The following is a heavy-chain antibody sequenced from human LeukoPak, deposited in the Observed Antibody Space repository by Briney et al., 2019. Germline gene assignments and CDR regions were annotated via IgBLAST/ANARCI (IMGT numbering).Heavy chain of an antibody. V-gene: IGHV4-59*01. Sequence: SETLSLTCTVSGDSISSYYWSWIRQPPGKGLEWIGYISYSGSTNYNPSLKSRVTISVDTSKNQFSLNLSSVTAADTAVYYCARVGRGDYVWGSYSFDYWGQGTPVTVSS. D-gene: IGHD3-16*01. CDR2: ISYSGST. CDR3: ARVGRGDYVWGSYSFDY. CDR1: GDSISSYY. J-gene: IGHJ4*02.